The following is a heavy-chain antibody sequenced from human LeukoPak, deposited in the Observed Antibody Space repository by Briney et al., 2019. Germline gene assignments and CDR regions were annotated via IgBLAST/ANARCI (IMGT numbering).Heavy chain of an antibody. CDR1: GYIFTSYG. D-gene: IGHD3-10*01. Sequence: GESLKISCKGSGYIFTSYGISWVRQAPGQGLEWMGWISAYNGNTNCAQKLQGRVTMTTDTSTSTAYMELRSLRSDDTAVYYCARIGLRGYFDYWGQGTLVTVSS. CDR3: ARIGLRGYFDY. CDR2: ISAYNGNT. J-gene: IGHJ4*02. V-gene: IGHV1-18*01.